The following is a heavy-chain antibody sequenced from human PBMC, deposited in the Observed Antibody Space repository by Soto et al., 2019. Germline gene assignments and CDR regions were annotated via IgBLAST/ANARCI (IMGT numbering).Heavy chain of an antibody. CDR3: SVRKGYYYGMDV. CDR2: IYYSGST. Sequence: SETLSLTCTVSGGSISSGGYYWSWIRQHPGKGLEWIGYIYYSGSTYYNPSLKSRVTISVDTSKNQFSLKLSSVTAADTAVYYCSVRKGYYYGMDVWGQGTTVTVSS. V-gene: IGHV4-31*03. CDR1: GGSISSGGYY. J-gene: IGHJ6*02.